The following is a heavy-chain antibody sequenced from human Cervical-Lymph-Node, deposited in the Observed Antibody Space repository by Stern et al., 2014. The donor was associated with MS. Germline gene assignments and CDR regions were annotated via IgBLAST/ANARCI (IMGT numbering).Heavy chain of an antibody. V-gene: IGHV1-18*04. J-gene: IGHJ3*02. Sequence: VQLVQSGAEVKKPGASVKVSCNASGYTFTSYGISWVRQAPGQGLEWMGWISAYNGNTNSAQKPQGKVTMTTDTSTSTAYMELRSLRSDDTAVYYCARDGSDYGGSKDAFDIWGQGTMVTVSS. CDR1: GYTFTSYG. CDR2: ISAYNGNT. CDR3: ARDGSDYGGSKDAFDI. D-gene: IGHD4-23*01.